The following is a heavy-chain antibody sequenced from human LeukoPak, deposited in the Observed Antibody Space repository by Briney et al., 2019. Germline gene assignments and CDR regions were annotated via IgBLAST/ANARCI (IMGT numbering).Heavy chain of an antibody. CDR2: VSSDGSRT. D-gene: IGHD3-16*01. CDR1: GVSFSTTW. J-gene: IGHJ4*02. Sequence: PGGSLRLSCAASGVSFSTTWMHWVRQAPGKGQMWVSHVSSDGSRTYADSVKGRFTVSRDNNKDMVYLQMSSLRAEDTAVYYCATDGAYGLTHWGQGTLVTVSS. CDR3: ATDGAYGLTH. V-gene: IGHV3-74*01.